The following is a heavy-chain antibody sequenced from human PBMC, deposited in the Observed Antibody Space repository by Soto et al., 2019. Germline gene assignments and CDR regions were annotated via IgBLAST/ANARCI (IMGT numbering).Heavy chain of an antibody. V-gene: IGHV4-59*01. Sequence: QVQLQESGPGLVKPSETLSLTCTVSGGSISSYYWSWIRQPPGKGLEWIGYIYYSGSTNYNPSLKSRATISLDTSKNPFPLKLSSVTAADTAVYYCARLGYCSGGSCRDVWFDPWGQGTLVTVSS. D-gene: IGHD2-15*01. J-gene: IGHJ5*02. CDR2: IYYSGST. CDR1: GGSISSYY. CDR3: ARLGYCSGGSCRDVWFDP.